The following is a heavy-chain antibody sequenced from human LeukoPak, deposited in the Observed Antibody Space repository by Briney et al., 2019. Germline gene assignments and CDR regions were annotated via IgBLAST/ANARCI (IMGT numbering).Heavy chain of an antibody. CDR3: ARDRSSSWYFGAFDI. V-gene: IGHV1-2*02. CDR1: GSTFTDYY. Sequence: ASVKVSCKASGSTFTDYYMHWVRQAPGQGLEWMGWINPNSGGTNFAQKFQGRVTMTRDTSISTAYMELNRLRSDDTAVYYCARDRSSSWYFGAFDIWGQGTMVTVSS. J-gene: IGHJ3*02. CDR2: INPNSGGT. D-gene: IGHD6-13*01.